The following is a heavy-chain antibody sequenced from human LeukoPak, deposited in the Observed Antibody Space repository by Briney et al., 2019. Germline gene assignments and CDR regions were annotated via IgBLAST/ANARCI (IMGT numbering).Heavy chain of an antibody. Sequence: SVKVSCKASGGTFSSYAISWVRQAPGQGLEWMGGIIPIFGTANYAQKFQGRVTITADESTSTAYMELSSLRSEDTAVYCCAGSTVTRLAEYFQHWGQGTLVTVSS. D-gene: IGHD4-17*01. J-gene: IGHJ1*01. CDR2: IIPIFGTA. V-gene: IGHV1-69*13. CDR1: GGTFSSYA. CDR3: AGSTVTRLAEYFQH.